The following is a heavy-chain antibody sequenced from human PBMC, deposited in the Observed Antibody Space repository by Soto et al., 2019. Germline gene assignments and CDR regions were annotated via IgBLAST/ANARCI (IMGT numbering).Heavy chain of an antibody. Sequence: SETLSLTCTVSGGSISSYYWSWIRQPPGKGLEWIGYIYYSGSTNYNPSLKSRVTISVDTSKNQFSVKLSSVTAADTAVYYCARSISGLGYWGQGTLVTVSS. J-gene: IGHJ4*02. D-gene: IGHD2-21*01. CDR3: ARSISGLGY. CDR2: IYYSGST. V-gene: IGHV4-59*01. CDR1: GGSISSYY.